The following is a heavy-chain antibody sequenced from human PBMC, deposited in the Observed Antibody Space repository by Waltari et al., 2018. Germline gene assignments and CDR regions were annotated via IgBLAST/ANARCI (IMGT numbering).Heavy chain of an antibody. D-gene: IGHD2-2*01. J-gene: IGHJ5*02. Sequence: QVQLQESGPGLVKPSETLSLTCTVPGGSISSYYWSWIRQPAGKGLEWIGRIYTSGSTNYNPSLKSRVTMSVDTSKNQFSLKLSSVTAADTAVYYCARARYCSSTSCYRFDPWGQGTLVTVSS. CDR2: IYTSGST. V-gene: IGHV4-4*07. CDR1: GGSISSYY. CDR3: ARARYCSSTSCYRFDP.